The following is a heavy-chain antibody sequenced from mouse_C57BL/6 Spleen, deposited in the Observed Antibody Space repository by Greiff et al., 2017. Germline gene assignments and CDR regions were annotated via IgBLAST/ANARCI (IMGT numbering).Heavy chain of an antibody. CDR1: GYTFTSYW. V-gene: IGHV1-69*01. Sequence: QVQLQQPGAELVMPGASVKLSCKASGYTFTSYWMHWVKQRPGQGLEWIGEIDPSDSSTNYNQKFKGKSTLTVDKSASTAYMQLSSLTSEDSAVYYCARGDGSPFDYWGQGTTLTVSS. J-gene: IGHJ2*01. CDR2: IDPSDSST. D-gene: IGHD1-1*01. CDR3: ARGDGSPFDY.